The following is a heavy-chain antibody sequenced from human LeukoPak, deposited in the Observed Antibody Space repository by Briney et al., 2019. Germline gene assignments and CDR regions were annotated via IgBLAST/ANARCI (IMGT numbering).Heavy chain of an antibody. Sequence: GGSLRLSCAASGFTFSSYVMSWVRQAPGKGLEWVSAISGSGDNTYYADSVKGRFTISRDNSKNTLYLQMNSLRAEDTAVYYCARKPTGYPNWFDPWGQGTLVTVSS. CDR3: ARKPTGYPNWFDP. D-gene: IGHD3-9*01. J-gene: IGHJ5*02. V-gene: IGHV3-23*01. CDR2: ISGSGDNT. CDR1: GFTFSSYV.